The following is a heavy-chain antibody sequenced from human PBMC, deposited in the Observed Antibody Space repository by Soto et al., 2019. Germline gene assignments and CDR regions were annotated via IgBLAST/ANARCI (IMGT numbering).Heavy chain of an antibody. D-gene: IGHD3-9*01. CDR2: IYYNGNT. J-gene: IGHJ4*02. CDR3: ARVRTGYFDY. Sequence: SETLSLTCTLSGGAINDHYWSFIRQPPGKGLEWIGYIYYNGNTNYNPSLESRVTISVDRSRNQFSLRLTSLTAADTAVYYCARVRTGYFDYWGRGTLVTVSS. CDR1: GGAINDHY. V-gene: IGHV4-59*11.